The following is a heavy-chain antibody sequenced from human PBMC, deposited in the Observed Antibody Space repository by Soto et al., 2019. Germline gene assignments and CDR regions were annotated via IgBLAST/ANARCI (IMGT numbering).Heavy chain of an antibody. CDR3: TTDGDDFWSDYYPETFDY. J-gene: IGHJ4*02. CDR1: GFTFSNAW. Sequence: PGGSLRLSCAASGFTFSNAWMNWVRQAPGKGLEWVGRIKSKTDGGTTDYAAPVKGRFTISRDDSKNTLYLQMNSLKTEDTAVYYCTTDGDDFWSDYYPETFDYWGQGTLVTVSS. D-gene: IGHD3-3*01. CDR2: IKSKTDGGTT. V-gene: IGHV3-15*07.